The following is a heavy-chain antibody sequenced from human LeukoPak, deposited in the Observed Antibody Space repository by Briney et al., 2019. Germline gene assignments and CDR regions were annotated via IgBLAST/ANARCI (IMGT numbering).Heavy chain of an antibody. CDR1: GFTVSSNY. D-gene: IGHD6-19*01. J-gene: IGHJ4*02. CDR2: IYSGGST. Sequence: GGSLRLSCAASGFTVSSNYMSWVRQAPGKGLEWVSVIYSGGSTYYADSVKGRFTISRDNSKNTLYLQMNSLRAEDTAVYYCAGDALPRYSSGWYKDYWGQGTLVTVSS. CDR3: AGDALPRYSSGWYKDY. V-gene: IGHV3-53*01.